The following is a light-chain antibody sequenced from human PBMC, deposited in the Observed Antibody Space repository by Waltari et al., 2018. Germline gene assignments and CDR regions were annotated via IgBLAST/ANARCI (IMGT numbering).Light chain of an antibody. CDR3: ATWDDSLSAWG. Sequence: QSVLTQPPSASGTPGQRATISCSGRSSNIGSNFVYWYQQRPGTAPKLLRSGKNKGPSGFPARSAVSQCGTSASLAISGLRSGDEADYYCATWDDSLSAWGFGGGTKLTVL. J-gene: IGLJ3*02. V-gene: IGLV1-47*01. CDR2: GKN. CDR1: SSNIGSNF.